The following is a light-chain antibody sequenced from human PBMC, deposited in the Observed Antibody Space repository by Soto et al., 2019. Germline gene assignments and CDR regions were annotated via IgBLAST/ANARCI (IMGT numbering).Light chain of an antibody. CDR2: GAS. V-gene: IGKV3-20*01. Sequence: EIVLTQPPGTLSLSPGERATLSCRASQSVSSNYLAWYQQKPGQAPRLLIYGASRRATGIPDRFSGSGSGTDFTLTISRPEPEDFAVYYCQQYGTSPVTFGQGTKLEIK. CDR3: QQYGTSPVT. J-gene: IGKJ2*01. CDR1: QSVSSNY.